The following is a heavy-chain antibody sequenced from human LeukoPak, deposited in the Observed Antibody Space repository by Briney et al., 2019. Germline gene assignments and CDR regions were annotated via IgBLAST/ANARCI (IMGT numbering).Heavy chain of an antibody. V-gene: IGHV3-33*01. CDR1: GFIFSDYG. J-gene: IGHJ4*02. Sequence: GGSLRLSCAVSGFIFSDYGFHWVRQAPGKGPEWVAVTRFDGSIKQYADSVKGRFTISRDDSKNTLYLQMNFLKSEDTAVYYCARWGGTRQYYFDYWGQGTLVTVSS. CDR3: ARWGGTRQYYFDY. CDR2: TRFDGSIK. D-gene: IGHD1-1*01.